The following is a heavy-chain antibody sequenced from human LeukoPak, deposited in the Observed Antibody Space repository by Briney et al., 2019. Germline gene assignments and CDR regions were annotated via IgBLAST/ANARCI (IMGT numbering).Heavy chain of an antibody. Sequence: GGSLRLSRAVFGLNYNDAWLSWVRQAPGRGLEGVGRIKSKRGGETIHYAAPVKDRFIISRDDSRHTLYLQMYSLQSDDTAVYYWAHVGTMTGSYLGSWGQGTLVTVSS. J-gene: IGHJ5*02. CDR2: IKSKRGGETI. CDR3: AHVGTMTGSYLGS. D-gene: IGHD1-7*01. V-gene: IGHV3-15*01. CDR1: GLNYNDAW.